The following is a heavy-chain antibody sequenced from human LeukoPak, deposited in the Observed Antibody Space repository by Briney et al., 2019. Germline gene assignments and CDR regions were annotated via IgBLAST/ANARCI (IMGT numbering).Heavy chain of an antibody. Sequence: GGSLRLFCAASGFTFSSYSMSWVRQAPGKGLECVSYISSGSSTIYYADSVKGRFTISRDNAKNSLYLQMNSLRAEDTAVYYCARGDRNSSPYWGQGTLVTVSS. CDR2: ISSGSSTI. V-gene: IGHV3-48*01. CDR1: GFTFSSYS. CDR3: ARGDRNSSPY. J-gene: IGHJ4*02. D-gene: IGHD2/OR15-2a*01.